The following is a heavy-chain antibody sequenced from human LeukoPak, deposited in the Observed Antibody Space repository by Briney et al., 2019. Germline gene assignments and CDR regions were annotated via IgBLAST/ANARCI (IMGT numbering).Heavy chain of an antibody. Sequence: ASVKVSCKASGYTFTSYYMHWVRQAPGQGLEWMGIINPSGGSTSYAQKFQGRVTMTRDTSTSTAYMELSSLRSEDTAVYYCARGAHYYDSSGYDVDYWGQGTLVTVSS. CDR3: ARGAHYYDSSGYDVDY. D-gene: IGHD3-22*01. J-gene: IGHJ4*02. CDR2: INPSGGST. CDR1: GYTFTSYY. V-gene: IGHV1-46*01.